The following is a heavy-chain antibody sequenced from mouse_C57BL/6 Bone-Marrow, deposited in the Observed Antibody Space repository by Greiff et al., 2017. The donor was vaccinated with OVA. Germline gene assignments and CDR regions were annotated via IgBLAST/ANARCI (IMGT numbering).Heavy chain of an antibody. Sequence: VKLVESGAELARPGASVKLSCKASGYTFTSYGISWVKQRTGQGLEWIGEIYPRSGNTYYNEKFKGKATLTADKSSSTAYMELRSLTSEDSAVYFCARSAYYYGSRFAYWGQGTLVTVSA. V-gene: IGHV1-81*01. CDR1: GYTFTSYG. CDR3: ARSAYYYGSRFAY. J-gene: IGHJ3*01. CDR2: IYPRSGNT. D-gene: IGHD1-1*01.